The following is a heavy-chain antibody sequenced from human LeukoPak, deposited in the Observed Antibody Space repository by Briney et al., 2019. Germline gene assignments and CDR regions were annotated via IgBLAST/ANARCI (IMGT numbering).Heavy chain of an antibody. Sequence: GGSLRLSCAASGFTFSSYAMSWVRQAPGKGLKWVSTINDNGAGTYYADSVKGRFTISRDNSYNTVSLQMNSLRDEDTGVYYCAKGLRTGVGPYMGYHYYMDVWGKGATVTVSS. V-gene: IGHV3-23*01. D-gene: IGHD3-16*01. J-gene: IGHJ6*03. CDR1: GFTFSSYA. CDR3: AKGLRTGVGPYMGYHYYMDV. CDR2: INDNGAGT.